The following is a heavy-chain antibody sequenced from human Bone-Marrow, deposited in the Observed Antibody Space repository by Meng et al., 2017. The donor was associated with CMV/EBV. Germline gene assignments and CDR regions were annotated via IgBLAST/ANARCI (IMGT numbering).Heavy chain of an antibody. Sequence: ASVKVSCKASGYTFTGYYVHWVRQAPGQGLEWMGWINPNSGGTKYAQKFQGRVTMTRDTSISTAYMELSRLRSDDTAVYYCARGSVVGPAAILNAFDIWGQGTMVTVSS. J-gene: IGHJ3*02. CDR1: GYTFTGYY. CDR3: ARGSVVGPAAILNAFDI. D-gene: IGHD2-2*01. V-gene: IGHV1-2*02. CDR2: INPNSGGT.